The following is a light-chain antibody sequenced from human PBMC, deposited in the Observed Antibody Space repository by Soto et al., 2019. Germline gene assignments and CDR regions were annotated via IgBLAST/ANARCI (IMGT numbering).Light chain of an antibody. CDR2: DVN. CDR3: SPYTSSSTVV. V-gene: IGLV2-14*01. CDR1: SSDVGGYNY. J-gene: IGLJ3*02. Sequence: QSVLTQPASVSGSPGQSITISCTGTSSDVGGYNYVSWYQQHPGKAPKLMIYDVNNRPSGISNRFSGSKSGNTASLTISGLQAEDEADYYCSPYTSSSTVVFGGGTKLTVL.